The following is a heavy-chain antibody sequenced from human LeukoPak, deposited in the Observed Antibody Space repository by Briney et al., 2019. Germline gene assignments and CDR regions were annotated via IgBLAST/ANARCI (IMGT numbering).Heavy chain of an antibody. CDR2: INHSGST. V-gene: IGHV4-34*01. CDR3: ARPIYYDSSGSDAFDI. D-gene: IGHD3-22*01. Sequence: SETLSLTCAVYGGSFSGYYWSWIRQPPGKGLEWIGEINHSGSTNYSPSLKSRVTISVDTSKNQFSLKLSSVTAADTAVYYCARPIYYDSSGSDAFDIWGQGTMVTVSS. CDR1: GGSFSGYY. J-gene: IGHJ3*02.